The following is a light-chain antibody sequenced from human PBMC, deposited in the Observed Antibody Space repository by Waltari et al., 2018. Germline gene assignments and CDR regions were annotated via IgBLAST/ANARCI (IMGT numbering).Light chain of an antibody. Sequence: QSALTQSPSASGSPGQSVTISCTGISSDVGDYHYVSWYQQHPGKAPKVMIYEVSKRPPGVPDRFSGSKSGNTASLTVSGLQAEDEADYYCSSYAGSNNFVVFGGGTKLTVL. CDR1: SSDVGDYHY. J-gene: IGLJ2*01. CDR2: EVS. CDR3: SSYAGSNNFVV. V-gene: IGLV2-8*01.